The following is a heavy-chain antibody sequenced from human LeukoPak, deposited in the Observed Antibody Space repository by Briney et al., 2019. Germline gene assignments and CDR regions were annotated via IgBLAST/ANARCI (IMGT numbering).Heavy chain of an antibody. CDR3: ARPVAAAGKHFDY. CDR1: GYAFTSYG. V-gene: IGHV1-69*13. J-gene: IGHJ4*02. Sequence: ASVKVSCKASGYAFTSYGISWVRQAPGQGLEWMGGIIPIFGTANYAQKFQGRVTITADESTSTAYMELSSLRSEDTAVYYCARPVAAAGKHFDYWGQGTLVTVSS. CDR2: IIPIFGTA. D-gene: IGHD6-13*01.